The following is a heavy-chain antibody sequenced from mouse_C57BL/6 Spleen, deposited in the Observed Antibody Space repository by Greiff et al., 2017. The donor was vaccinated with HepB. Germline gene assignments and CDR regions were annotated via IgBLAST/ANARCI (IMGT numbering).Heavy chain of an antibody. J-gene: IGHJ2*01. CDR1: GFTFSSYA. D-gene: IGHD1-1*01. CDR2: ISDGGSYT. V-gene: IGHV5-4*03. Sequence: EVKLVESGGGLVKPGGSLKLSCAASGFTFSSYAMSWVRQTPEKRLEWVATISDGGSYTYYPDNVKGRFTISRDNAKNNLYLQMSHLKSEDTAMYYCARGRDGSSLFDYWGQGTTLTVSS. CDR3: ARGRDGSSLFDY.